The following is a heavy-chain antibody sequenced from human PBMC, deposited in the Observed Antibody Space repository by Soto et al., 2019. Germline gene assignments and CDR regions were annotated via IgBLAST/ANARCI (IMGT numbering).Heavy chain of an antibody. D-gene: IGHD4-17*01. CDR2: IIPIFGTA. CDR3: ARDLALDFYDYGDYGPYYYYYGMDV. J-gene: IGHJ6*02. Sequence: QVQLVQSGAEVKKPGSSVKVSCKASGGTFSSYAISWVRQAPGQGLEWMGGIIPIFGTANYAQKFQGRVTITADESTRTAYMELSSLRSEDTAVYYCARDLALDFYDYGDYGPYYYYYGMDVWGQGTTVTVSS. CDR1: GGTFSSYA. V-gene: IGHV1-69*01.